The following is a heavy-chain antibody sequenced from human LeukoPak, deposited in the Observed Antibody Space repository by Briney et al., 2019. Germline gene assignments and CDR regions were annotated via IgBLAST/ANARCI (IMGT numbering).Heavy chain of an antibody. Sequence: ASVKVSCKASGGTFSSYAISWVRQAPGQGLEWMGRIIPIFGTANYAQKFQGRVTITTDESTSTAYMELSSLRSEDTAVYYCARIILPRDDAFDIWGQGTMVTVPS. V-gene: IGHV1-69*05. CDR3: ARIILPRDDAFDI. CDR2: IIPIFGTA. J-gene: IGHJ3*02. D-gene: IGHD2/OR15-2a*01. CDR1: GGTFSSYA.